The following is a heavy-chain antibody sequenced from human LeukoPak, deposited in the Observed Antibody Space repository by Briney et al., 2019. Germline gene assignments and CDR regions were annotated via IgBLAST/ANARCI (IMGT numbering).Heavy chain of an antibody. D-gene: IGHD5-24*01. CDR1: GDSISAFY. Sequence: PSETLSLTCTVSGDSISAFYWSWIRQPPGKRLEWIGYIHSTGTTYNPSLKSRVTISVDTSKNQFSLKLSSVTAADTAVYYCAKENRERDFDYWGQGALVTVSS. CDR2: IHSTGTT. CDR3: AKENRERDFDY. V-gene: IGHV4-59*12. J-gene: IGHJ4*02.